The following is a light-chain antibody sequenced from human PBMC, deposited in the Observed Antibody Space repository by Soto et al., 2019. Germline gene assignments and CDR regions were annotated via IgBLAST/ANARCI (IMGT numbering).Light chain of an antibody. V-gene: IGKV3-15*01. CDR2: AAS. J-gene: IGKJ2*01. Sequence: EIVMTQSPATLSVSPGESASLSCRASQNIRSSLAWYQQKPGQAPRLLIYAASTRATGIPARFSGSGSGTEFTLTISRLEPEDFAVYYCQQYGGSPSTFGQGTKLEIK. CDR3: QQYGGSPST. CDR1: QNIRSS.